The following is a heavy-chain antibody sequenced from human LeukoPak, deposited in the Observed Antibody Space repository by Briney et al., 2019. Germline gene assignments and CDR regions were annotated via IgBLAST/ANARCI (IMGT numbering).Heavy chain of an antibody. Sequence: ASVKVSCKASGYTFTSYGISWVRQAPGQGLEWMGWISAYNGNTNYAQKLQGRVTMTTDTSTSTVYMELSSLRSEDTAVYYCARGLDSGSYPPEYYFDYWGQGTLVTVSS. CDR2: ISAYNGNT. D-gene: IGHD1-26*01. J-gene: IGHJ4*02. V-gene: IGHV1-18*01. CDR3: ARGLDSGSYPPEYYFDY. CDR1: GYTFTSYG.